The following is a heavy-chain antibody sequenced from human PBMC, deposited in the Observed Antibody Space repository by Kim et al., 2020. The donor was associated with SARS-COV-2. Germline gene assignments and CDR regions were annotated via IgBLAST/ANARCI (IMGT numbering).Heavy chain of an antibody. Sequence: SETLSLTCSVSGGSFTRSSFYWAWIRQPPGMGLEWIGSMYYSANTYYNPSLESRVTMSVDTSKNTFSLNLTSVTAADAGVYYCARHGGECSRETCSSHWFDPWGQRTLVTVSS. CDR3: ARHGGECSRETCSSHWFDP. V-gene: IGHV4-39*01. CDR1: GGSFTRSSFY. D-gene: IGHD2-15*01. J-gene: IGHJ5*02. CDR2: MYYSANT.